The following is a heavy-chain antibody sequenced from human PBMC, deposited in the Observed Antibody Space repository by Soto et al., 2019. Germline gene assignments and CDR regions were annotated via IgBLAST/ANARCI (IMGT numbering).Heavy chain of an antibody. CDR3: AAGGTRWLHSPVDY. V-gene: IGHV1-24*01. CDR1: GHTLTELS. J-gene: IGHJ4*02. CDR2: FDPEDGET. Sequence: QVQLLQSGAEVKKPGASVKVSCKVSGHTLTELSMHWVRQAPGRGLEWMGGFDPEDGETISAQKFQGRVTMTEDTSTASTYMELTSLRSEDTAVYYCAAGGTRWLHSPVDYWGQGTLVTISS. D-gene: IGHD1-1*01.